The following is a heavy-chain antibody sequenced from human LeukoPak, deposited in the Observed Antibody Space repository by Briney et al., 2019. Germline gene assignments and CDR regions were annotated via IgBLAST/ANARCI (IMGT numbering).Heavy chain of an antibody. V-gene: IGHV3-48*03. Sequence: GGSLRLSCAASGFTFSSYEMHWVRQAPREGLEWLSYISSSGNPIKYADSVKGRFTISRDNARNSLYLQMNNLRPEYTALYYCVRGGYDIWGPRTGVTVSS. D-gene: IGHD6-13*01. CDR1: GFTFSSYE. CDR3: VRGGYDI. CDR2: ISSSGNPI. J-gene: IGHJ3*02.